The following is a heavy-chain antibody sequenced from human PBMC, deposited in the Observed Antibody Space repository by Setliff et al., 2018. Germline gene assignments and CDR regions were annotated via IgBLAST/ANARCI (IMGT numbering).Heavy chain of an antibody. J-gene: IGHJ5*02. CDR1: GYSFSSYW. D-gene: IGHD3-10*01. CDR3: ARLAMVRGVTSNWFDP. CDR2: IFPGNSDT. Sequence: GESLKISCKGSGYSFSSYWIGWVRQMPGKGLEWMGIIFPGNSDTRYSPSFQGRVTISADKSISTAYLQWSSLKASDTAMYYCARLAMVRGVTSNWFDPWGQGTLVTVSS. V-gene: IGHV5-51*01.